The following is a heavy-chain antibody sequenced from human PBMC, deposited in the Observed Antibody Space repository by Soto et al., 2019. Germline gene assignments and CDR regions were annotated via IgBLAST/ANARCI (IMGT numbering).Heavy chain of an antibody. CDR2: INHSGRV. CDR1: GGSFSGHY. CDR3: STRAYDTNGYYRFDP. Sequence: PSETLSLTCAVYGGSFSGHYWTWIRQSPGKGLEWIGDINHSGRVNYSPSLKIRVTISLDTSKNQFSLTLSAVTAADTAMYSCSTRAYDTNGYYRFDPWGQGTLVTVSS. V-gene: IGHV4-34*01. D-gene: IGHD3-22*01. J-gene: IGHJ5*01.